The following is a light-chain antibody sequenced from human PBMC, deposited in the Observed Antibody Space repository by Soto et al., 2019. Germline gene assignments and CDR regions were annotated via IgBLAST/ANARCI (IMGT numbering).Light chain of an antibody. CDR1: SSDVGGYNY. Sequence: QSALTQPPSASGSPGQSVTISCTGTSSDVGGYNYVSWYQQHPGKAPKLMIYEVSKRPSGVPDHFSGSKSGNTASLTISGLQAEDEADYYCSSYAGSNYVFGTGTKLTVL. J-gene: IGLJ1*01. V-gene: IGLV2-8*01. CDR3: SSYAGSNYV. CDR2: EVS.